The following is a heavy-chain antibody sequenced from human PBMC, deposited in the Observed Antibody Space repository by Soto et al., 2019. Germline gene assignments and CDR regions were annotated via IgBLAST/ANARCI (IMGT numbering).Heavy chain of an antibody. CDR3: ARDGEWLQRYYYYYNGMDV. J-gene: IGHJ6*02. CDR1: GYTFSGYY. V-gene: IGHV1-2*02. D-gene: IGHD5-12*01. Sequence: ASVKVSCKASGYTFSGYYMYWVRQAPGQGLEWMGWINPNTGGTNYGQKFQGRVTMTRDTSISTAYMELSRLRSDDTAVYYCARDGEWLQRYYYYYNGMDVWGQGTTVTVSS. CDR2: INPNTGGT.